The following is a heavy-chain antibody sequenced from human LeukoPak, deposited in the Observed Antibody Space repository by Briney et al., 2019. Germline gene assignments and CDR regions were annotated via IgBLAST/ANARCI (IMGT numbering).Heavy chain of an antibody. D-gene: IGHD1-26*01. V-gene: IGHV4-31*03. J-gene: IGHJ4*02. CDR1: GGSISIGGYY. CDR2: IYYSGTT. CDR3: ARYEAGATALDS. Sequence: PSQTLSLTCTVSGGSISIGGYYWSWIRQHPGKGLEWIGYIYYSGTTYYNPSLRSRVAISVDTSKNQFSLKLSSMTAADTAVYYCARYEAGATALDSWGQGTLVTVSS.